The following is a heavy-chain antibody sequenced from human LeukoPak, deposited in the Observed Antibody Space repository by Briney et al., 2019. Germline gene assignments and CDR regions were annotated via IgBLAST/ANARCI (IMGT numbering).Heavy chain of an antibody. CDR3: ARRPSEYYYYGMDV. J-gene: IGHJ6*02. V-gene: IGHV3-23*01. CDR1: GFTFSSYA. Sequence: GGSLRLSCAASGFTFSSYAMSWVRQAPGKGLEWVSAISGSGGSTYYADSVKGRFTISRDNSKNTLYLQMNSLRAEDTAVYYCARRPSEYYYYGMDVWGQGTTVTVSS. CDR2: ISGSGGST.